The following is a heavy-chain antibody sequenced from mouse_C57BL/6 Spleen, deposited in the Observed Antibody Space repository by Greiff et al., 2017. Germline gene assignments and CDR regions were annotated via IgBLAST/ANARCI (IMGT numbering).Heavy chain of an antibody. CDR1: GFNITDYY. CDR3: ASVYCGNLAWFAY. V-gene: IGHV14-2*01. D-gene: IGHD2-1*01. Sequence: EVQLQQSGAELVKPGASVKLSCTASGFNITDYYMHWVKQRTEQGLEWIGRIDPEDGETKYDPKFQGKATLTADTSSNTAYLQLSSLTSEDAAVYYCASVYCGNLAWFAYWGQGTLVTVSA. CDR2: IDPEDGET. J-gene: IGHJ3*01.